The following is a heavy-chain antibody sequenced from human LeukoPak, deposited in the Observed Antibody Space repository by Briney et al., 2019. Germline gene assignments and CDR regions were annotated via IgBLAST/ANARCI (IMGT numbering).Heavy chain of an antibody. CDR1: GGSISIDY. Sequence: SETLSLTCTVSGGSISIDYWSWIRQPPGKGLEWIGYISYSGSTNYNPSLKSRFTILKDTSKNQFSLQMSTVTAADTAVYYCARHWSSSGWLIDYWGQGTLVTVSS. J-gene: IGHJ4*02. V-gene: IGHV4-59*08. CDR2: ISYSGST. D-gene: IGHD6-19*01. CDR3: ARHWSSSGWLIDY.